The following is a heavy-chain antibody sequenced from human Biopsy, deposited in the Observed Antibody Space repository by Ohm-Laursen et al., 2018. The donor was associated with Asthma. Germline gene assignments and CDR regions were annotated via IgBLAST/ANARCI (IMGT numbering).Heavy chain of an antibody. V-gene: IGHV4-31*03. CDR1: YGPITSGGYY. Sequence: TLSLTCTVSYGPITSGGYYWTWIRQHPGKGLEWIGFIYYSGSTYYNPSLKSRVSISIDTSKSQFSLKLSSVTAADTAVYYCARAQDYYDSRGYYRSFDYWGQGTLVTVSS. J-gene: IGHJ4*02. D-gene: IGHD3-22*01. CDR3: ARAQDYYDSRGYYRSFDY. CDR2: IYYSGST.